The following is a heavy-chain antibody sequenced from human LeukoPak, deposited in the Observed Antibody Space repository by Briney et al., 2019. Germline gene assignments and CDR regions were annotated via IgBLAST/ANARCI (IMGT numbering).Heavy chain of an antibody. V-gene: IGHV1-8*01. CDR2: MNPNSGNT. D-gene: IGHD2-15*01. CDR3: ARGPGPSVASDYYYYYYGMDV. Sequence: ASVKVSCKASGYTFTSYDINWVRQATGQGLEWMGWMNPNSGNTGYAQKFQGRVTMTRNASISTAYMELSSLRSEDTAVYYCARGPGPSVASDYYYYYYGMDVWGQGTTVTVSS. J-gene: IGHJ6*02. CDR1: GYTFTSYD.